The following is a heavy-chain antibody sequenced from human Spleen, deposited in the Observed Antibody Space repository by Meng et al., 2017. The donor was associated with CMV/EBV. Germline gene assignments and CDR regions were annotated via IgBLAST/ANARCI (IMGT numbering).Heavy chain of an antibody. V-gene: IGHV4-34*01. CDR1: GGSFSGYY. D-gene: IGHD3-16*02. CDR3: AREGGVIRVSGMDV. J-gene: IGHJ6*02. CDR2: INHSGST. Sequence: SETLSLTCAVYGGSFSGYYWSWIRQPPGKGLEWIGEINHSGSTNYNPSLKSRVTISVDTSKNQFSLKLSSVTAADTAVYYCAREGGVIRVSGMDVWGQGTTVTVSS.